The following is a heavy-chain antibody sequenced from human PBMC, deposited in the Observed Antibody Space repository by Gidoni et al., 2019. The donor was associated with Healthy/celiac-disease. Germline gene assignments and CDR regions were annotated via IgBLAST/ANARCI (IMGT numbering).Heavy chain of an antibody. J-gene: IGHJ4*02. Sequence: QVQLVQSGAEVKKPGSSVKVSCKAYVGTFSSYAISWVRQAPGQGLEWMGGIIPIFGTANYAQKFQSRGTITADESTSTAYMELSSLRSEDTAVYYCARGGRELEPTDYWGQGTLVTVSS. CDR2: IIPIFGTA. CDR3: ARGGRELEPTDY. CDR1: VGTFSSYA. V-gene: IGHV1-69*01. D-gene: IGHD1-1*01.